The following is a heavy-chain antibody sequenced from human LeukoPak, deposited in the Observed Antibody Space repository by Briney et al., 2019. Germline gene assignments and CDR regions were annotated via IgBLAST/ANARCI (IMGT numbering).Heavy chain of an antibody. CDR2: IKADGSEK. J-gene: IGHJ4*02. Sequence: PGGSLRLSCAASGVSFSGHWMNWVRQPPGKGLEWVANIKADGSEKYYVDSVKGRFTFSRDDAKRTVDLQMDNLRAEDTAIYYCAYRNNFEYWGQGALVTVSS. CDR3: AYRNNFEY. CDR1: GVSFSGHW. V-gene: IGHV3-7*05. D-gene: IGHD1-26*01.